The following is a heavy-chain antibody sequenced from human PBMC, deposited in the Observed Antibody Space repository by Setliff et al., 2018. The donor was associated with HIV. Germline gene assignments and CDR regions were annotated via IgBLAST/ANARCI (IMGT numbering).Heavy chain of an antibody. CDR3: AIPGYYSGWYRFDY. J-gene: IGHJ4*02. CDR1: GFTFSTYA. D-gene: IGHD6-19*01. V-gene: IGHV3-23*01. Sequence: GGSLRLSCAASGFTFSTYAMTWVRQAPGKGLEWVSGISDSGGNTYYADSVKGRFTISRDNSKNTLYLQMNGLRAEDAAVYYCAIPGYYSGWYRFDYWGQGTLVTVSS. CDR2: ISDSGGNT.